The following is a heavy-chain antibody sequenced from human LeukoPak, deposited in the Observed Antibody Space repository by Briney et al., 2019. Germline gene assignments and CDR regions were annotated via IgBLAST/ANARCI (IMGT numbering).Heavy chain of an antibody. CDR1: GFTVSNSY. D-gene: IGHD3-22*01. V-gene: IGHV3-53*01. J-gene: IGHJ4*02. CDR3: ARDRDSSGYYSIYFDY. Sequence: GGSLRLSCAASGFTVSNSYMAWVRQAPGKGLEWVSFIYNSGTTSHADSVKGRFTISRDNSKNTLYLQMNSLRAEDTAVYYCARDRDSSGYYSIYFDYWGQGTLVTVSS. CDR2: IYNSGTT.